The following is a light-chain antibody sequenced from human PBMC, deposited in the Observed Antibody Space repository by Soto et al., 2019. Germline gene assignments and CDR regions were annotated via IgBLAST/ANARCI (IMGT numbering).Light chain of an antibody. V-gene: IGKV3-15*01. CDR3: HQYSNWPPIA. CDR2: DAS. Sequence: EIVMTQSPATLSVSPGERATLSCRASQSVNSDLAWYQQKPGQAPRLLIYDASTRTTGIPARFSGSGSGTDFTLSISSLQSEDFAVYYCHQYSNWPPIAFGQGTRLEIK. CDR1: QSVNSD. J-gene: IGKJ5*01.